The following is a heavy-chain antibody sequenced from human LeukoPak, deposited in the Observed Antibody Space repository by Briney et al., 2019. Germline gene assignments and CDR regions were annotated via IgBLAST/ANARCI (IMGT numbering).Heavy chain of an antibody. CDR2: IIPIFGTA. D-gene: IGHD5-18*01. J-gene: IGHJ5*02. Sequence: ASVKVSCKASGGTFSSYAISWVRQAPGQGLEWMGGIIPIFGTANYAQKFQGRVTITTDESTSTAYMELSSLRSEDTAVYYCARDGDSDTGGPNWFDPWGQGTLVTVSS. CDR3: ARDGDSDTGGPNWFDP. V-gene: IGHV1-69*05. CDR1: GGTFSSYA.